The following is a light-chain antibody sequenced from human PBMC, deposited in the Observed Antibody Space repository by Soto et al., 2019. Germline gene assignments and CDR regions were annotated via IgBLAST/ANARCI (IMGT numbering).Light chain of an antibody. CDR3: QQRSNWPIT. V-gene: IGKV1-39*01. CDR2: AAS. Sequence: DIQMTQSPSSLSASVGDRVTITCRASQSINTYLNWYQQKPGTAPKLLIYAASTLQSGVPSRFSGSGSGTEFTLSISSLQPDDFATYYCQQRSNWPITFGQGTRLEIK. CDR1: QSINTY. J-gene: IGKJ5*01.